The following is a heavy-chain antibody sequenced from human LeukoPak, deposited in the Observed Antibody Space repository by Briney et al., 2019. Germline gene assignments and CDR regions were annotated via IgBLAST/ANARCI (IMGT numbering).Heavy chain of an antibody. Sequence: QSGGSLRLSCAASGFTFTGYAMNWVRQAPGKGLEWVSAISTTGDNTDYADSVKGRFTISRDNSKNTLYLQMDSLSAEDTAVYYCAKDHYGGNHYYFGMDVWGQGTTDTVS. D-gene: IGHD4-23*01. CDR2: ISTTGDNT. J-gene: IGHJ6*02. CDR1: GFTFTGYA. CDR3: AKDHYGGNHYYFGMDV. V-gene: IGHV3-23*01.